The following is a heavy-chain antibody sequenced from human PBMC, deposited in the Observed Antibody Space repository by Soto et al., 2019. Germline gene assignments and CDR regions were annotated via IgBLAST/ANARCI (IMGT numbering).Heavy chain of an antibody. Sequence: GGSLRLSCAASGFTFSTYAMSWVRQAPGKGLEWVSTISSSGGNTYYTDSVKGRFTIYRDNSKNTLYLQMNSLRAEDTAIYYCAKRPTFTGFGEPSDIWGQGTIVTLS. CDR1: GFTFSTYA. CDR3: AKRPTFTGFGEPSDI. D-gene: IGHD3-10*01. J-gene: IGHJ3*02. V-gene: IGHV3-23*01. CDR2: ISSSGGNT.